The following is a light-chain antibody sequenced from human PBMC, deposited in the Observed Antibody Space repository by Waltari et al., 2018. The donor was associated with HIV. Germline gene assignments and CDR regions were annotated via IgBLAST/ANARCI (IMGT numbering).Light chain of an antibody. Sequence: EIVMTQSPHSLALSLGERATINCKSSQSIFYSSRNANYLAWYQQKPGQSPKLLIYWASSRASGVPDRFSGSGSRTDFTLSISSLQSEDVAVYFCQQYYSTPPTFGQGTRVEIK. CDR3: QQYYSTPPT. V-gene: IGKV4-1*01. CDR2: WAS. J-gene: IGKJ1*01. CDR1: QSIFYSSRNANY.